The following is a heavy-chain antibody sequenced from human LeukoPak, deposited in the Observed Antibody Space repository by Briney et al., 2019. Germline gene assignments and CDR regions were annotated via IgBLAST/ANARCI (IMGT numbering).Heavy chain of an antibody. Sequence: ASETLSLTCTVSGGSIRSSYYYWGWIRQPPGKGLEWIGSIYDSGSTYYNPSLKSRVTISVDTSKNQFSLKLNSVTAADTAVYYCARSFRYYYDSSGSRVEYFQHWGQGTLVTVSS. CDR2: IYDSGST. CDR1: GGSIRSSYYY. J-gene: IGHJ1*01. D-gene: IGHD3-22*01. V-gene: IGHV4-39*01. CDR3: ARSFRYYYDSSGSRVEYFQH.